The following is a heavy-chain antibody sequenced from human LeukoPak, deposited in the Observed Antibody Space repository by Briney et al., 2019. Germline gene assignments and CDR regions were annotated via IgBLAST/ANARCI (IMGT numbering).Heavy chain of an antibody. CDR1: GFTFSSYA. J-gene: IGHJ4*02. V-gene: IGHV3-23*01. D-gene: IGHD2-15*01. CDR2: ISGSGGST. CDR3: AKARSGYCSGGSCFDY. Sequence: GGSLRLSCAASGFTFSSYAMSWVRQAPGKGLEWVSAISGSGGSTYSADSVKGRFTISRDNSKNTLYLQMNSLRAEDTAVYYCAKARSGYCSGGSCFDYWGQGTLVTVSS.